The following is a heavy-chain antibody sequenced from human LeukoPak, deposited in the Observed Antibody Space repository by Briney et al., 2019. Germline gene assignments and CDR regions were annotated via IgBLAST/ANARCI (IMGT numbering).Heavy chain of an antibody. CDR3: ASGGVVNWFDP. CDR1: GFTFSSYE. J-gene: IGHJ5*02. D-gene: IGHD3-3*01. CDR2: ISSSGSTI. V-gene: IGHV3-48*03. Sequence: PGGSLGLSCAASGFTFSSYEMNWVRQAPGKGLEWVSYISSSGSTIYYADSVKGRFTISRDNAKNSLYLQMNSLRAEDTAVYYCASGGVVNWFDPWGQGTLVTVSS.